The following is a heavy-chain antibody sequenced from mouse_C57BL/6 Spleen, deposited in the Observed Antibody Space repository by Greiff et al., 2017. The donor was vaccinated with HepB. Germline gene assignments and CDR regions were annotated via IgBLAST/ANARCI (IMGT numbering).Heavy chain of an antibody. J-gene: IGHJ4*01. CDR3: ARGGLWMDY. CDR1: GFTFSDYY. Sequence: EVQLMESEGGLVQPGSSMKLSCTASGFTFSDYYMAWVRQVPEKGLEWVANINYDGSSTYYLDSLKSRFIISRDNAKNILYLQMRSLKSEDTATYYCARGGLWMDYWGQGTSVTVSS. CDR2: INYDGSST. D-gene: IGHD1-1*02. V-gene: IGHV5-16*01.